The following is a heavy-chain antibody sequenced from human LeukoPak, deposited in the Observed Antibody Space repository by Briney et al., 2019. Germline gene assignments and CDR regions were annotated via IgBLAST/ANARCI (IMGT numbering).Heavy chain of an antibody. CDR2: IKQDGSEK. Sequence: GGSLRLSCAASGFSLSSYWMTWVRQAPGKGLEWVANIKQDGSEKNYVDSVKGRFTISRDNAKNSLYLQMNSLRAEDTAVYYCARASSSWSNYFDYWGQGTLVTVSS. V-gene: IGHV3-7*01. CDR3: ARASSSWSNYFDY. J-gene: IGHJ4*02. D-gene: IGHD6-13*01. CDR1: GFSLSSYW.